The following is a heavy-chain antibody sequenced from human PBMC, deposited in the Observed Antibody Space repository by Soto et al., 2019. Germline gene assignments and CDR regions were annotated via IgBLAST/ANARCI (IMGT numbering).Heavy chain of an antibody. Sequence: GESLKISCKRSGYSFTSYWISWVRQMPGTGQEWMGRIDPSDSYTNYSPSYQGHVTISADKSISTAYLQWSSLKASDTAMYYCARPEYSSSFNYYGMDVWGQGTTVTVSS. CDR1: GYSFTSYW. V-gene: IGHV5-10-1*01. CDR3: ARPEYSSSFNYYGMDV. J-gene: IGHJ6*02. CDR2: IDPSDSYT. D-gene: IGHD6-6*01.